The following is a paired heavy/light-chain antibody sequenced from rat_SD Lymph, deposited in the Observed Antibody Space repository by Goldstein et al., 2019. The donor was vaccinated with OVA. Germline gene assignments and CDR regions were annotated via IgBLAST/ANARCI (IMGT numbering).Light chain of an antibody. J-gene: IGKJ5*01. CDR2: DTS. CDR3: QQWNTTPLT. Sequence: EIVLTQSPTTIAASPGEKVTITCRASSFVNYIYWYQQKSGASPKLWIYDTSKLPSGIPNRFSGSGSGTSFSLTINTMETEDAATYYCQQWNTTPLTFGSGTKLEIK. V-gene: IGKV4S7*01. CDR1: SFVNY.
Heavy chain of an antibody. Sequence: EVQLVESGGGLVQPGRSLKLSCTASRSLFSDYNMAWVRQAPKKGLEWVATIIYDGSRTYYRDSVKGRFTISRDNANSTLYLQMDSLRSEDTATYYCATHDSDGSPAWGRGVMVTVSS. CDR1: RSLFSDYN. D-gene: IGHD1-12*03. J-gene: IGHJ2*01. V-gene: IGHV5S10*01. CDR3: ATHDSDGSPA. CDR2: IIYDGSRT.